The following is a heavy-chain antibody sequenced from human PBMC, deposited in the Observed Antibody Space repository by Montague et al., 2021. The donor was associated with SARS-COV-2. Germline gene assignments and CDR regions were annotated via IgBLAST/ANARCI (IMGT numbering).Heavy chain of an antibody. CDR2: INDSGGT. Sequence: SETLSLTCSVSGESISGVFWNWSRQPAGKGLEWSGRINDSGGTDYNPPPESRVTMSVDTSKNEFSLEVNSVTAADTAAYYCASVYTVNYYFDYWGQGTLVTVSS. D-gene: IGHD3-16*01. V-gene: IGHV4-4*07. J-gene: IGHJ4*02. CDR3: ASVYTVNYYFDY. CDR1: GESISGVF.